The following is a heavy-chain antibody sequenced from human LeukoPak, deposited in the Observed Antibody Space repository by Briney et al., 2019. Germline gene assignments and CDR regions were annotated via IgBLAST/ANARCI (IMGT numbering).Heavy chain of an antibody. CDR2: IKQDGSEK. Sequence: PGGSLRLSCTASTLTLNNYWMSWARQAPGKGLEWVANIKQDGSEKYHVDSVKGRFTISRDNAKNSLYLQMNSLRAEDTAVYYCASRAGYTGSWSAFDYWGQGTLVTVSS. CDR1: TLTLNNYW. V-gene: IGHV3-7*05. D-gene: IGHD6-13*01. J-gene: IGHJ4*02. CDR3: ASRAGYTGSWSAFDY.